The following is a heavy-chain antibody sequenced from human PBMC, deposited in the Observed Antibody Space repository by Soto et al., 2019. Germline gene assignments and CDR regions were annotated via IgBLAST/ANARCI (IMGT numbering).Heavy chain of an antibody. CDR1: GYTFTSYA. CDR3: ARDTAPSDG. V-gene: IGHV1-3*01. Sequence: QVQLVQSGAEVKKPGASVKVSCKASGYTFTSYAMHWVRQAPGQRLEWMGWINAGNGNTKYSQKFQGKVTITRDTAASNAHMELSSPRSEDTAVYYCARDTAPSDGWGQGTTVTVSS. D-gene: IGHD4-17*01. CDR2: INAGNGNT. J-gene: IGHJ6*02.